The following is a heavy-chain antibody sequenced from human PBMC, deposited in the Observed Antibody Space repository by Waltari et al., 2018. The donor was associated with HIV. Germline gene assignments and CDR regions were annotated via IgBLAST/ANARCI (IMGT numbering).Heavy chain of an antibody. V-gene: IGHV1-8*02. Sequence: QVQLVQSVAEIKKPRASVRVSCRASGYSFIDFDINWVRRAPGRGLEWVGWMNPCNGDASDRHKFKGRFTLTRDTTTDTAYMDVTNLKSEDTAIYYYTKGRRGALFGDEWGQGTLVTVSS. CDR1: GYSFIDFD. D-gene: IGHD3-3*01. CDR2: MNPCNGDA. CDR3: TKGRRGALFGDE. J-gene: IGHJ4*02.